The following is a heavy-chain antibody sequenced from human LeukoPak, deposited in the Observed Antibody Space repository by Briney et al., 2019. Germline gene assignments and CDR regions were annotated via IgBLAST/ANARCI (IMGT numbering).Heavy chain of an antibody. CDR3: ARDPLGDSTYYFDY. CDR1: GFTFSSYA. D-gene: IGHD2-21*01. CDR2: ISYDGNNK. J-gene: IGHJ4*02. V-gene: IGHV3-30*04. Sequence: PGGSLRLSCEASGFTFSSYAKHWVRQAPGKGVEWVAVISYDGNNKYYADSVKGRFTISRDNSNNTLYLQMHSLAAEDTAVYYCARDPLGDSTYYFDYWGQGTLVTVSS.